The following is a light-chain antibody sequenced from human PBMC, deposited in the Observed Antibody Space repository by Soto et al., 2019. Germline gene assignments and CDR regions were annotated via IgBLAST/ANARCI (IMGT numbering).Light chain of an antibody. CDR3: QQSKSFPRT. V-gene: IGKV1-12*01. J-gene: IGKJ4*01. CDR1: QDINSW. CDR2: IAS. Sequence: DIQMTQSPSSVSASVGDRVTITCRASQDINSWLTWYQQKPGKAPKVLIYIASRLQPGVPSRFSGRGSGTDFSLTISKQHPEDFATYFSQQSKSFPRTFGGGTNVEIK.